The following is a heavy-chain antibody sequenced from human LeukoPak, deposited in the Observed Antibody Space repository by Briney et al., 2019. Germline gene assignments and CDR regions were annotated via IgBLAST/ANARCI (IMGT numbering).Heavy chain of an antibody. V-gene: IGHV3-30*02. Sequence: GGSLRLSCAASGFTFSSYGMHWVRQAPGKGLEWVAFIRYDGSNKYYADSVKGRFTISRDNSKNTLYLQMNSLRAEDTAVYYCAKVLIGIAAAEGFDPWGQGTLVTVSS. CDR1: GFTFSSYG. J-gene: IGHJ5*02. D-gene: IGHD6-13*01. CDR2: IRYDGSNK. CDR3: AKVLIGIAAAEGFDP.